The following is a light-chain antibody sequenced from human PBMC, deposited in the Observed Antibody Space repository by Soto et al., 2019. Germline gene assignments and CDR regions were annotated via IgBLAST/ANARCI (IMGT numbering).Light chain of an antibody. V-gene: IGKV3-11*01. J-gene: IGKJ1*01. CDR3: HQYGNSPQT. CDR2: DAS. CDR1: QSVTRY. Sequence: IVFAHFPTPLSFPPGERATLSLKASQSVTRYLAWYQHKPGQAPRLLIYDASNRATGIPARFSGGGSGTDFTLTISSLEPEDFAVYYCHQYGNSPQTFGQGTKVDIK.